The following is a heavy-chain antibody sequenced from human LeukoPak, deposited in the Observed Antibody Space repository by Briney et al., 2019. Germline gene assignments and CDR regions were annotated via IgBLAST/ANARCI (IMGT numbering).Heavy chain of an antibody. CDR3: ARLSTVTTSFDY. J-gene: IGHJ4*02. CDR2: IYTSGST. Sequence: SETLSLTCTVSGGSISSYYWSWIRQPAGKGLEWIGRIYTSGSTNYNPSLKGRVTMSVDTSKNQFSLKLTSVTAADTAVYYCARLSTVTTSFDYWGQGTLVTVSS. CDR1: GGSISSYY. D-gene: IGHD4-17*01. V-gene: IGHV4-4*07.